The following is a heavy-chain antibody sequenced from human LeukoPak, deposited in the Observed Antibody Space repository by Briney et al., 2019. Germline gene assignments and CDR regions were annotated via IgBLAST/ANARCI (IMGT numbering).Heavy chain of an antibody. V-gene: IGHV1-69*02. J-gene: IGHJ3*02. CDR1: GGTFSSYT. CDR3: ASPRALYCSSTSCQTANGAFDI. D-gene: IGHD2-2*01. Sequence: SVKVSCKASGGTFSSYTISWVRQAPGQGLEWMGRIIPILGIANYAQKCQGRITITADKSTSTAYMELSSLRSEDTAVYYCASPRALYCSSTSCQTANGAFDIWGQGTMVTVSS. CDR2: IIPILGIA.